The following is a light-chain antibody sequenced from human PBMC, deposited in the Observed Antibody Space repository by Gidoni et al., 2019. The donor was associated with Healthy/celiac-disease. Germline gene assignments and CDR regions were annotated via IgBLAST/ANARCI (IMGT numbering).Light chain of an antibody. CDR1: QSISSY. CDR2: AAS. CDR3: QQSYSTPLT. V-gene: IGKV1-39*01. J-gene: IGKJ4*01. Sequence: IQMTQSPSSLSASVGDRVTITCRASQSISSYLNWYQQKPGKAPKLLIYAASSLQSGVPSRFSGSGSGTDFTLTFSSLQPEDFATYYCQQSYSTPLTCGGGTKVEIK.